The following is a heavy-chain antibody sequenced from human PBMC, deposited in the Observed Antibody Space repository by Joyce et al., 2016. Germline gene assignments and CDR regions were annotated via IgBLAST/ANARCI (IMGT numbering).Heavy chain of an antibody. CDR2: LSSSSSYI. Sequence: EVQLVESGGGLVKPGGSLRLSCAASGFTFSSYSMSWVRQAPGKGLEWVSSLSSSSSYIKYTDSVKGRFTISRDNAKNSLYLQMNSLRVEDTAVHYCARSSYTNGIFDYWGQGTLVTVSS. J-gene: IGHJ4*02. CDR3: ARSSYTNGIFDY. CDR1: GFTFSSYS. D-gene: IGHD2-8*01. V-gene: IGHV3-21*01.